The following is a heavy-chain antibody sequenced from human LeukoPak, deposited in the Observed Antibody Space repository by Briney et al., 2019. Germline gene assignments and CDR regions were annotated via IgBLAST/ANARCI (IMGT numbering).Heavy chain of an antibody. CDR2: ISSSGGST. D-gene: IGHD2-8*01. CDR1: GFTFSSYA. Sequence: PGGSLRLSCAASGFTFSSYAMSWVRQAPGKGLEWVSAISSSGGSTYYADSVKGRFTISRDNSKNTLYLQMNSLRAEDTAVYYCAKDQAVLMVYANNWFDPWGQGTLVTVSS. V-gene: IGHV3-23*01. J-gene: IGHJ5*02. CDR3: AKDQAVLMVYANNWFDP.